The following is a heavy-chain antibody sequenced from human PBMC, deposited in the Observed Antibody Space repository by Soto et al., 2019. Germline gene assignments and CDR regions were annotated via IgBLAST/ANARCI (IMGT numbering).Heavy chain of an antibody. CDR2: IYYSGST. CDR1: GGSISSSSYY. Sequence: SETLSLTCTVSGGSISSSSYYWGWIRQPPGKGLEWIGSIYYSGSTYYNPSLKSRVTISVDTSKNQFSLKLSSVTAADTAVYYCANQAYCSGGSCYSKYYYYYYMDVWGKGTTVTVSS. D-gene: IGHD2-15*01. V-gene: IGHV4-39*01. J-gene: IGHJ6*03. CDR3: ANQAYCSGGSCYSKYYYYYYMDV.